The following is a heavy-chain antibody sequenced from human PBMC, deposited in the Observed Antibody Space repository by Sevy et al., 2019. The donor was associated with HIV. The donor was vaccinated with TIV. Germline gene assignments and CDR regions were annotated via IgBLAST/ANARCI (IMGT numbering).Heavy chain of an antibody. CDR3: AKDSILWFGELLMGWFDP. V-gene: IGHV3-23*01. J-gene: IGHJ5*02. CDR2: ISGSGGST. D-gene: IGHD3-10*01. CDR1: GFTFSSYA. Sequence: GESLKISCAASGFTFSSYAMSWVRQAPGKGLEWVSAISGSGGSTYYADSVKGRFTISRDNSKNTLYLQMNSLRAEDTAVYYCAKDSILWFGELLMGWFDPWGQGTLVTVSS.